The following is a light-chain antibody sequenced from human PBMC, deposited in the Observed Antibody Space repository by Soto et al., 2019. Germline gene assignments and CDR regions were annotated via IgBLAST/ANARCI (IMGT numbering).Light chain of an antibody. CDR2: SAS. CDR1: ETIIDY. CDR3: QQSFSAPRT. J-gene: IGKJ2*01. Sequence: DIQMSQSPSSLSASAGDSVTITCRASETIIDYLNWYQQQPGAAPKLLIFSASSLHSGVPSRFRGSGSGTHFTLTISSLQPEDFATYFCQQSFSAPRTFGQGTKLQAK. V-gene: IGKV1-39*01.